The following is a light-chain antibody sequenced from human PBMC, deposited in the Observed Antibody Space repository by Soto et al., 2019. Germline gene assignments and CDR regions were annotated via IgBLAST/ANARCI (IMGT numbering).Light chain of an antibody. CDR2: QDT. J-gene: IGLJ2*01. CDR1: NLGDKW. CDR3: QAWVSSPYVV. Sequence: SYELTQPPSVSVSPGQTASITCSGDNLGDKWSCWYQQKPGQSPVLVIYQDTKRPSGIPERFSGSNSGNTATLTISGTQAMDEADYYCQAWVSSPYVVFGGGTKVTVL. V-gene: IGLV3-1*01.